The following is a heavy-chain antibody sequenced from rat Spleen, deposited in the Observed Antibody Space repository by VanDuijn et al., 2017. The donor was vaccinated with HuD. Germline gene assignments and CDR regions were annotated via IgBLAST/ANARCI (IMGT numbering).Heavy chain of an antibody. V-gene: IGHV5-46*01. CDR1: GFTFSSFP. Sequence: EVQLVGSGGGLVQPGRSLKLSCAASGFTFSSFPMAWVRQAPKKGLEWVASINYDSDSTYYRNSVKGRFTISRDNAKSTLYLQMNSLQTEDTATYYCARDQDNSGPFDYWGQGVMVTVSS. D-gene: IGHD4-3*01. CDR3: ARDQDNSGPFDY. J-gene: IGHJ2*01. CDR2: INYDSDST.